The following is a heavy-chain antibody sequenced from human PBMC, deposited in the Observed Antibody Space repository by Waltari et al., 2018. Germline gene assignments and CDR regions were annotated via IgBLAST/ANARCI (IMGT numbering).Heavy chain of an antibody. D-gene: IGHD1-26*01. J-gene: IGHJ6*03. V-gene: IGHV1-18*01. CDR3: ARDSNHWDPRYMDV. CDR1: SSAR. Sequence: QVQVVQSGAEVEKPGASVKVSCTTSSSARSWVRQAPGQGLEWMGWISVPSGATNYAQNFRDRVIMTADTSTRTAYLEVRNLRSDDTAVYYCARDSNHWDPRYMDVWGKGTTVTVSS. CDR2: ISVPSGAT.